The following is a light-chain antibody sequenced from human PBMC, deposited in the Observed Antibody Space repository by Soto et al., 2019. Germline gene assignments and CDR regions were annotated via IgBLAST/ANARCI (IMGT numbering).Light chain of an antibody. Sequence: QSVLTQPASVSGSPGQSITISCTGTNSDVGGYDYVSWYQQHPGKAPKVMIYEVSYRPSGVSNRFSGSKSGNTASLTISGLQAEDEADYYCSSYTSTSTLWVFGGGTKLTVL. CDR2: EVS. J-gene: IGLJ3*02. CDR1: NSDVGGYDY. CDR3: SSYTSTSTLWV. V-gene: IGLV2-14*01.